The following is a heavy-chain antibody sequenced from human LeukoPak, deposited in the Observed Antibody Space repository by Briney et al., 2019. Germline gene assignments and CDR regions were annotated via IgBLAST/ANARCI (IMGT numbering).Heavy chain of an antibody. CDR1: GGSFSAYY. CDR3: ARGVIATGGNDFDY. J-gene: IGHJ4*02. CDR2: INHSGST. D-gene: IGHD6-13*01. V-gene: IGHV4-34*01. Sequence: PSETLSLTCAVYGGSFSAYYWSWIRQPPGKGLEWIGEINHSGSTNYNPSLKSRVVISVDTSKNQFSLNMNSVTAADTAVYYCARGVIATGGNDFDYWGQGTLVTVSS.